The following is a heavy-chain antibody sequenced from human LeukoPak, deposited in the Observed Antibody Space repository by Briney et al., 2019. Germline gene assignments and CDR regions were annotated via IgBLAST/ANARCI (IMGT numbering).Heavy chain of an antibody. D-gene: IGHD1-1*01. J-gene: IGHJ5*02. V-gene: IGHV4-59*01. Sequence: SETLSLTCTVSGGSISSYYWSWVRQSPVKGLEWIGFIYYSGSTNYNPSLKSRVTISVDTSKNQFSLKLSSVTAADTAVYYCARARRWNAAVEGWWFDPWGQGTLVTVSS. CDR2: IYYSGST. CDR3: ARARRWNAAVEGWWFDP. CDR1: GGSISSYY.